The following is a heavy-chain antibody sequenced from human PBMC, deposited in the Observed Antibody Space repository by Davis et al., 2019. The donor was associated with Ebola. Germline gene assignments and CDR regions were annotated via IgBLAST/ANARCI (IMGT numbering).Heavy chain of an antibody. D-gene: IGHD3-3*01. CDR1: GGSISSGSYY. J-gene: IGHJ5*02. CDR3: ARTQYYDFWSGRSGGNWFDP. V-gene: IGHV4-61*09. Sequence: PSETLSLTCTVSGGSISSGSYYWSWIRQPAGKGLEWIGHIYTSGSTNYNPSLKSRVTISVDTSKNQFSLKLSSVTAADTAVYYCARTQYYDFWSGRSGGNWFDPWGQGTLVTVSS. CDR2: IYTSGST.